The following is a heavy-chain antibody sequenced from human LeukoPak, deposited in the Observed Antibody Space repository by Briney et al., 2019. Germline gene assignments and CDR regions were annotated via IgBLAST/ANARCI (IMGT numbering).Heavy chain of an antibody. Sequence: GGSPRLSCAGSGFTFSHYGIYWVRQAPGKGLERVAAIWYDGSKQLYRDAVKGRFTISRDDSKNTVFLQMNSLRAEDTAVYFCARDLSYGSGEFWGQGTLVTVSS. J-gene: IGHJ4*02. CDR3: ARDLSYGSGEF. CDR1: GFTFSHYG. CDR2: IWYDGSKQ. V-gene: IGHV3-33*01. D-gene: IGHD3-10*01.